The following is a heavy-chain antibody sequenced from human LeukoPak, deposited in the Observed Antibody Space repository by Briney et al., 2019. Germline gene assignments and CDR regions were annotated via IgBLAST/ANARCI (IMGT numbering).Heavy chain of an antibody. CDR3: ATTYYDILTGYARETIFDY. J-gene: IGHJ4*02. D-gene: IGHD3-9*01. Sequence: NPSQTLSLTCTVSGGSISSGSYYWSWIRQPAGKGLEWIGRIYTSGSTNYNPSLKSRVTISVDTSKNQFSLKLSSVTAADTAVYYCATTYYDILTGYARETIFDYWGQGTLVTVSS. CDR2: IYTSGST. CDR1: GGSISSGSYY. V-gene: IGHV4-61*02.